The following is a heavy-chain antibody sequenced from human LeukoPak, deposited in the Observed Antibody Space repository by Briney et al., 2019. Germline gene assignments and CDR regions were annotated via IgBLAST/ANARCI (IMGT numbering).Heavy chain of an antibody. CDR2: IYYSGST. CDR1: GGSISSSSYY. Sequence: SETLSLTCTVSGGSISSSSYYWGWIRQPPGKGLEWIGSIYYSGSTYYNPSLKSRVTISVDTSKNQFSLKLSSVTAADTAVYYCARDRDGYNYGTFDYWGQGTLVTVSS. D-gene: IGHD5-24*01. J-gene: IGHJ4*02. CDR3: ARDRDGYNYGTFDY. V-gene: IGHV4-39*07.